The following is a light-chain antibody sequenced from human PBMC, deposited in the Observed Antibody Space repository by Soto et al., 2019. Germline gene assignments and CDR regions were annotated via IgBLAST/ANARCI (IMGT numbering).Light chain of an antibody. J-gene: IGLJ1*01. Sequence: QSVLAQPASVSGSPGQSITISCTGTSSDVGSYNSVSWYQQYPGKAPTLMIHDVSNRPSGVFNRFSGSKSGNTASLTISGLQAEDEADYYCSSFTSSSSYVFGSGTKVTVL. CDR2: DVS. V-gene: IGLV2-14*03. CDR1: SSDVGSYNS. CDR3: SSFTSSSSYV.